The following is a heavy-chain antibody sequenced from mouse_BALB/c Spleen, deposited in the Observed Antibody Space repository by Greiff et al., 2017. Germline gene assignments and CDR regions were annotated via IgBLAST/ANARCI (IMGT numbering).Heavy chain of an antibody. CDR2: IHYSGST. CDR1: GYSITSGYS. CDR3: ARGDTTDDY. Sequence: EVQLVESGPDLVKPSQSLSLTCTVTGYSITSGYSWHWIRQLPGNILEWMGYIHYSGSTNYNPSLKSRISITRDTSKNQFFLQLNSVTTEDTATYYCARGDTTDDYWGQGTTLTVSS. V-gene: IGHV3-1*02. D-gene: IGHD1-1*01. J-gene: IGHJ2*01.